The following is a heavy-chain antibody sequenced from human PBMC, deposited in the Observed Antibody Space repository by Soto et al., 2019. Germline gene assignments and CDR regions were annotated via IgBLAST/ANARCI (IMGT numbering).Heavy chain of an antibody. CDR3: ASALGQYYDSSGYYRMYAFDI. D-gene: IGHD3-22*01. J-gene: IGHJ3*02. CDR2: TYYRSKWYN. V-gene: IGHV6-1*01. CDR1: GDSVSSNSAA. Sequence: AQTLSLTCAISGDSVSSNSAAWNWIRQSPSRGLEWLGRTYYRSKWYNDYAVSVKSRITINPDTSKNQFSLQLNSVTPEDTAVYYCASALGQYYDSSGYYRMYAFDIWGQGTMVTVSS.